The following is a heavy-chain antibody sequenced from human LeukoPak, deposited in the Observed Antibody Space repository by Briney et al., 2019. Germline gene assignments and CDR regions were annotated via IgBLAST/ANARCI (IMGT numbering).Heavy chain of an antibody. CDR3: TRPRYCSSTSCSRFDY. Sequence: GGSLRLSCAASGFTFSGSAMHWVRQASGKGLEWVGRIRSTANSHATAYAASVKGRFTISRDDSKNTAYLQMNSLKTEDTAVYYCTRPRYCSSTSCSRFDYWGQGTLVTVSS. V-gene: IGHV3-73*01. J-gene: IGHJ4*02. CDR2: IRSTANSHAT. CDR1: GFTFSGSA. D-gene: IGHD2-2*01.